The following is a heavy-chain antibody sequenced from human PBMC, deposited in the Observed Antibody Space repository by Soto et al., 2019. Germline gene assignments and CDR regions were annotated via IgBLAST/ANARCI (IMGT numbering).Heavy chain of an antibody. D-gene: IGHD6-19*01. Sequence: GSLRLSCAASGFTFSSYAMHWVRQAPGKGLEWVAVISYDGSNKYYADSVKGRFTISRDNSKNTLYLQMNSLRAEDTAVYYCAREYSSGWYHYFDYWGQGTLVTVSS. CDR3: AREYSSGWYHYFDY. CDR2: ISYDGSNK. J-gene: IGHJ4*02. CDR1: GFTFSSYA. V-gene: IGHV3-30-3*01.